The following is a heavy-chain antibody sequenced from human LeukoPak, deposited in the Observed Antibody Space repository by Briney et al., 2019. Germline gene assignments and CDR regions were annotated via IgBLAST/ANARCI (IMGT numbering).Heavy chain of an antibody. Sequence: GGSLRLSCAASGFTFSSYGMHWVRQAPGKGLEWVAVISYDGSNKYYADSVKGRFTISRDNSKSTLYLQMNSLRAEDTAVYYCAKEEYGIDYWGQGTLVTVSS. CDR3: AKEEYGIDY. D-gene: IGHD6-6*01. CDR2: ISYDGSNK. J-gene: IGHJ4*02. CDR1: GFTFSSYG. V-gene: IGHV3-30*18.